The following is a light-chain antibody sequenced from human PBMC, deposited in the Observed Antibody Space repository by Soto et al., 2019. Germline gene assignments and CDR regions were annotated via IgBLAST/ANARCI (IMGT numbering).Light chain of an antibody. CDR3: QQYYNWPRT. CDR2: GAS. Sequence: EIGMTQSPATLAVSPGERATLSCRAGQNIHTNLSCYHQKPGQAPRLLFYGASTGATGLPDRFSGSGSGTEFTLTINSLQAEDCAVYYCQQYYNWPRTFGQGTRPEI. V-gene: IGKV3D-15*01. J-gene: IGKJ5*01. CDR1: QNIHTN.